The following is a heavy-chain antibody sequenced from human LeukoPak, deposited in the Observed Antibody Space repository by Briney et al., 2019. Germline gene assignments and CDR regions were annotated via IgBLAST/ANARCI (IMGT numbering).Heavy chain of an antibody. CDR3: ARLGGDPPT. Sequence: GGSLRLSCAASGLTFSSYWMHWVRQAPGKGLVWVSRINSDGSSTTYADSVKGRFTISRDNTRNMLYLQMNSLRVEDTAVYYCARLGGDPPTWGQGALVTVSS. D-gene: IGHD3-16*01. CDR1: GLTFSSYW. J-gene: IGHJ4*02. V-gene: IGHV3-74*01. CDR2: INSDGSST.